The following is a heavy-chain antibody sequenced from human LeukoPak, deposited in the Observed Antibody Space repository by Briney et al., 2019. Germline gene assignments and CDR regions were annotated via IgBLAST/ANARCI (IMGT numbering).Heavy chain of an antibody. CDR1: GGSISHVAYS. V-gene: IGHV4-30-2*01. Sequence: PSQTLSLTCTVSGGSISHVAYSWSWIRQPPGEGLEWIGLFRHTVGIDYKPSLKSRVTISGDRTKNQLSLTLTSVTAADTAVYYCVRGGGLPNCGGYCPPDTWGQGKMVIVSS. CDR2: FRHTVGI. D-gene: IGHD2-21*02. CDR3: VRGGGLPNCGGYCPPDT. J-gene: IGHJ3*02.